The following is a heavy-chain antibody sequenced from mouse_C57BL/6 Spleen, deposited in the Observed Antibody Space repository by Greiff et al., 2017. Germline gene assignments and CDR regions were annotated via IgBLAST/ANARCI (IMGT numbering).Heavy chain of an antibody. J-gene: IGHJ3*01. CDR1: GYSITSGYY. D-gene: IGHD1-1*01. Sequence: EVQLQESGPGLVKPSQSLSLTCSVTGYSITSGYYWNWIRQFPGNKLEWMGYISYDGSNNYNPSLKNRISITRDTSKNQFFLKLNSVTTEDTATYYCARPYYYGSRAFAYWGQGTLVTVSA. V-gene: IGHV3-6*01. CDR2: ISYDGSN. CDR3: ARPYYYGSRAFAY.